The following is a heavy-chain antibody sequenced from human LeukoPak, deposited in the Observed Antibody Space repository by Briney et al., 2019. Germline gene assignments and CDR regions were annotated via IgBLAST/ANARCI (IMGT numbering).Heavy chain of an antibody. J-gene: IGHJ4*02. Sequence: GGSLRLSCAASRFTFSSYAMSWVRQAPEKGLEWVSTISGSGGGTYYADSVKGRFTPSRDDSKNTLYLQMNSLRAEDTAVYYCVKDLGRYRNNCFDYWGQGTLVTVSS. V-gene: IGHV3-23*01. CDR1: RFTFSSYA. CDR3: VKDLGRYRNNCFDY. D-gene: IGHD1-26*01. CDR2: ISGSGGGT.